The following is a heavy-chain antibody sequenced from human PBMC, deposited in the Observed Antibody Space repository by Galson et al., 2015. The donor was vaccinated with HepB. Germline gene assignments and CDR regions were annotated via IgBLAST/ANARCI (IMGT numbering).Heavy chain of an antibody. J-gene: IGHJ4*02. D-gene: IGHD2-21*01. CDR2: INAGNGNT. V-gene: IGHV1-3*01. Sequence: SVKVSCKASGYTFTSYAMHWVRQAPGQRLEWMGWINAGNGNTKYSQKFQGRVTITRDTSASTAYMELSSLRSEDTAVYYCARDLCGGDCYSGPVDYWGQGTLVTVSS. CDR3: ARDLCGGDCYSGPVDY. CDR1: GYTFTSYA.